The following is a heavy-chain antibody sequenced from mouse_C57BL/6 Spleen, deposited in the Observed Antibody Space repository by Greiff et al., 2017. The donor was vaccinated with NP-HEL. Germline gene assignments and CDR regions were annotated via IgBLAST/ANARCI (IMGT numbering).Heavy chain of an antibody. D-gene: IGHD1-1*01. CDR1: GYAFGSYW. CDR3: ARGGLVLRSHYFDY. Sequence: QVQLQQSGAELVKPGASVKISCKASGYAFGSYWMNWVKQRPGKGLEWIGQIYPGDGDTNYNGKFKGKATLTADKSSSPAYMQLSSLTSEDSAVYFGARGGLVLRSHYFDYWGQGTTLTVSS. V-gene: IGHV1-80*01. CDR2: IYPGDGDT. J-gene: IGHJ2*01.